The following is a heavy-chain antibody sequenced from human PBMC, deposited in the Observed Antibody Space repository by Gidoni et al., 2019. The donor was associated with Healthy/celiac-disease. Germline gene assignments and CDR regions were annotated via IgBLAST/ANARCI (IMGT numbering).Heavy chain of an antibody. V-gene: IGHV4-34*01. D-gene: IGHD5-12*01. J-gene: IGHJ4*02. CDR3: ARGRGYSGYDNLTWFDY. CDR2: INHSGST. CDR1: GGSFSGYY. Sequence: QVQLQQWGAGLLKPSETLSLTCAVYGGSFSGYYWSWIRQPPGKGPEWIGEINHSGSTTYNPSLKSRVTISVDTSKNQFSLKLSSVTAADTAVYYCARGRGYSGYDNLTWFDYWGQGTLVTVSS.